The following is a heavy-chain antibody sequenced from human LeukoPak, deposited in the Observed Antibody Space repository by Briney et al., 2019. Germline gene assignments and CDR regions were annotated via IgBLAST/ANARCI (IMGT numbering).Heavy chain of an antibody. D-gene: IGHD3-10*01. Sequence: ASVKVSCKASGYTFTNYGIRWVRQAPGQGLEWMGWISAYNGNTNSAQKFQGGVTMTTDTSTNTAYMELRSLRSDDTAVYYCARDFSSVHRGEVSYHWGQGTLVTVSS. CDR2: ISAYNGNT. CDR3: ARDFSSVHRGEVSYH. CDR1: GYTFTNYG. V-gene: IGHV1-18*01. J-gene: IGHJ5*02.